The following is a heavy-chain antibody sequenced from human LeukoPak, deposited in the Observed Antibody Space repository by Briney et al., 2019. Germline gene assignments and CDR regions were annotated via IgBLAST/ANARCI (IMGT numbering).Heavy chain of an antibody. Sequence: PGGSLRLSCAASGFTFSSYWMSWVRQAPGKGLEWVANIKQDGSEKYYVDSVKGRFTISRDNAKNSLYLQMNSLRAEDTAMYYCAREDSGSYYRLFSYYYYYMDVWGKGTTVTVSS. V-gene: IGHV3-7*01. D-gene: IGHD1-26*01. CDR2: IKQDGSEK. CDR3: AREDSGSYYRLFSYYYYYMDV. CDR1: GFTFSSYW. J-gene: IGHJ6*03.